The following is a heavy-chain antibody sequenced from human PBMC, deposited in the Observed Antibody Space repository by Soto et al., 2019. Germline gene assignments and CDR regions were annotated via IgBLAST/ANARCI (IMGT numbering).Heavy chain of an antibody. J-gene: IGHJ6*02. CDR2: INPSGGST. D-gene: IGHD6-13*01. Sequence: QVQLVQSGAEVKKPGASVKVSCKASGYTFTSYYMHWVRQAPGQGLEWMGIINPSGGSTSYAQKFQGRVTMTRDTSTSTVYMELSSLRSEDTAVYYCASEAAAGDFYDYYYGMDVWGQGTTVTVSS. CDR3: ASEAAAGDFYDYYYGMDV. CDR1: GYTFTSYY. V-gene: IGHV1-46*01.